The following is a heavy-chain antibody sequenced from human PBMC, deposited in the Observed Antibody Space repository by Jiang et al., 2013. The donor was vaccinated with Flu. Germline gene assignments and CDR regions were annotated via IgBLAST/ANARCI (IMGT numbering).Heavy chain of an antibody. CDR3: ARIDYVSGT. CDR2: MNPNTGNT. V-gene: IGHV1-8*01. D-gene: IGHD3-16*01. J-gene: IGHJ1*01. Sequence: VRQSPGHGLEWMGWMNPNTGNTGYAPDFQGRITMTKNTSINTAYMELRSLRSSDTATYYCARIDYVSGTWGQGTLVTVSS.